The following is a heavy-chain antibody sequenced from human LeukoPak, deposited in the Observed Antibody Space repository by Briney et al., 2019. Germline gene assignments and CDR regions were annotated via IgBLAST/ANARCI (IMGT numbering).Heavy chain of an antibody. Sequence: GESLKISCKGSGYSFTSYWIGWVRQMPGKGLGWIGIIYPGDSDTRYSPPFQGQVTTSADKSISTAYLQWSSLKASDTAMYYCARAPTYGGNTPFDYWGQGTLVTVSS. CDR2: IYPGDSDT. J-gene: IGHJ4*02. CDR1: GYSFTSYW. CDR3: ARAPTYGGNTPFDY. V-gene: IGHV5-51*01. D-gene: IGHD4-23*01.